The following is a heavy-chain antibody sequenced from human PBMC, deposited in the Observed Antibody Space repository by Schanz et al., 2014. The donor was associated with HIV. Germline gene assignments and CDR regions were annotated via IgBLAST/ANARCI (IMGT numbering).Heavy chain of an antibody. V-gene: IGHV3-33*01. J-gene: IGHJ4*02. D-gene: IGHD2-21*01. CDR3: TREGNYYGGSVPGH. CDR1: GFTFSSYA. CDR2: IWFDGTNK. Sequence: QVQLVESGGSVVQPGRSLRLSCAASGFTFSSYAMHWVRQAPGKGLEWVAVIWFDGTNKFYADSVKGRFTISRDNSKNTLYLQMNSLRADDTATYYCTREGNYYGGSVPGHWGQGALVSVSS.